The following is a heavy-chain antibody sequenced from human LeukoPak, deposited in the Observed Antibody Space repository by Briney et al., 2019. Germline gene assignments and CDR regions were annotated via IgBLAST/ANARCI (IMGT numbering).Heavy chain of an antibody. CDR1: GGTFSNYA. Sequence: ASVKVSCKASGGTFSNYAINWVRQAPGQGLEWMGGITPIFGTANYVQKFQGRVTVTADKSTSTAYMELSRLRSEDTAIYYCARASSDDTAMATPFAYWGQGTLVTVSS. CDR3: ARASSDDTAMATPFAY. J-gene: IGHJ4*02. D-gene: IGHD5-18*01. V-gene: IGHV1-69*06. CDR2: ITPIFGTA.